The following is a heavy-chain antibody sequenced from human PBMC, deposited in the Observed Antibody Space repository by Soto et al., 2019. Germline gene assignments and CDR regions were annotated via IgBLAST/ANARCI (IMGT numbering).Heavy chain of an antibody. D-gene: IGHD1-26*01. CDR3: ARDGGRHSGGMDY. J-gene: IGHJ4*02. CDR2: IIPIFGTA. CDR1: GGTFSSYS. V-gene: IGHV1-69*01. Sequence: QVQLVQSGAEVKKPGSSVKVSCKASGGTFSSYSINWVRQAPGQGLEWMGEIIPIFGTANYAQKFQGRVTITADESTGTAYTELSSLRSEDTAVYCCARDGGRHSGGMDYWGQGTLVTVS.